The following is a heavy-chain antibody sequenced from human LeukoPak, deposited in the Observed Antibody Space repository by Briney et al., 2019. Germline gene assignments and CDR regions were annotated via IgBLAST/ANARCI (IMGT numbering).Heavy chain of an antibody. Sequence: ASVKVSCKASGYTFTAYYMHWVRQAPGQGLEWMGWINPNSGGTNYAQKFQGRVTMTRDTSISTAYMELSRLRSDDTAVYYCARDYYGSGSYSGHWGQGTLVTVSS. V-gene: IGHV1-2*02. CDR2: INPNSGGT. D-gene: IGHD3-10*01. CDR3: ARDYYGSGSYSGH. CDR1: GYTFTAYY. J-gene: IGHJ4*02.